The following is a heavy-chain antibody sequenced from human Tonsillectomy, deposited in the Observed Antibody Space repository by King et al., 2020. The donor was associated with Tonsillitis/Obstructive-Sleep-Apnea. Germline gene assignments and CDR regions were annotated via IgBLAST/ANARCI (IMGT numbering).Heavy chain of an antibody. D-gene: IGHD2-2*01. V-gene: IGHV3-23*04. CDR1: GFTFSSYA. Sequence: VQLVESGGGLVQPGGSLRLSCAASGFTFSSYAMSWVRQAPGKGLEWVSAISGSGGSTYYADSVKGRFTISRDKSKNTLYLQMNSLRAEDTAVYYCAKDREYVLVVPAANNCFDPWGQGTLVTVSS. CDR3: AKDREYVLVVPAANNCFDP. J-gene: IGHJ5*02. CDR2: ISGSGGST.